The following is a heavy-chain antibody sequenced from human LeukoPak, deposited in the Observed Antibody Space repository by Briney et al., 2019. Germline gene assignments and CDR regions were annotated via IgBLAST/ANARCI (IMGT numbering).Heavy chain of an antibody. D-gene: IGHD2-21*02. V-gene: IGHV3-23*01. CDR1: GFTFSGYV. Sequence: SGGSLRLSCAASGFTFSGYVMSWVRQAPGKGLEWVSGISGSGGSTYYADSLKGRFSISRDNSKNTLYLDMNSLRGDDTAVYYCARRGGGGDWGDFDIWGQGTMVTVSS. J-gene: IGHJ3*02. CDR2: ISGSGGST. CDR3: ARRGGGGDWGDFDI.